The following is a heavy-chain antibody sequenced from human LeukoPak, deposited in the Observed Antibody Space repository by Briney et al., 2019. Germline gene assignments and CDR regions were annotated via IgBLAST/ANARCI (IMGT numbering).Heavy chain of an antibody. D-gene: IGHD1-26*01. V-gene: IGHV1-18*01. CDR1: GYTFTSYG. J-gene: IGHJ4*02. CDR2: ISAYNGNT. Sequence: GASVKVSCKASGYTFTSYGISWVRQAPGQGLEWMGWISAYNGNTNYAQKLQGRVTMTTDTSTSTAYMELRSLRSDDTAVYYCXXDRCGSXLVSTGSFDYWGQGTLVTVSS. CDR3: XXDRCGSXLVSTGSFDY.